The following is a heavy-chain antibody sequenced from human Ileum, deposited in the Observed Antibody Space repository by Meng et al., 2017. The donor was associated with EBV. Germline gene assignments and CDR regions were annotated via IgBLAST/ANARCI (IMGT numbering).Heavy chain of an antibody. Sequence: QVKLLESGPGLVKPSDTLSLTCSVSNGSVSSYGYYWTWIRQPQGKGLEWIGYMSYTGSANYKSTLKSRVTISVDKSKNQFSLKLSSVTAADTAVYYCARERGGGDRGIQWGQGTLVTVSS. CDR2: MSYTGSA. J-gene: IGHJ4*02. CDR1: NGSVSSYGYY. V-gene: IGHV4-61*08. D-gene: IGHD2-21*02. CDR3: ARERGGGDRGIQ.